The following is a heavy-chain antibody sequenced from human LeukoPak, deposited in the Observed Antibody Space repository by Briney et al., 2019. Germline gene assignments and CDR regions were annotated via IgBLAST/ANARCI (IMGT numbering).Heavy chain of an antibody. D-gene: IGHD4-11*01. J-gene: IGHJ5*02. CDR2: IYYSGST. CDR1: GGSIRSYY. V-gene: IGHV4-59*12. CDR3: ASTSSDYSNYRGWFDP. Sequence: SETLSLTCTVSGGSIRSYYWSWIRQPPGKGLEWIGYIYYSGSTNYNPSLKSRVSISVDTSKNQFSLKLTSVTAADTAVYYCASTSSDYSNYRGWFDPWGQGTLVTVSS.